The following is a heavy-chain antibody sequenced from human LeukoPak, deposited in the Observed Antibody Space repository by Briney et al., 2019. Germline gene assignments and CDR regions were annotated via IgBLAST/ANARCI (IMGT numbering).Heavy chain of an antibody. D-gene: IGHD3-10*01. CDR2: INHSGST. CDR1: GGSFSGYS. J-gene: IGHJ5*02. CDR3: ARVYVTVVRGSWIDP. Sequence: SETLSLTCAVYGGSFSGYSWTWIRQPPGKGLEWIGEINHSGSTNYNASLTSRVTISADTSQNQFSLKLSSVTAADTAVYYCARVYVTVVRGSWIDPWGQGTLVTVSS. V-gene: IGHV4-34*01.